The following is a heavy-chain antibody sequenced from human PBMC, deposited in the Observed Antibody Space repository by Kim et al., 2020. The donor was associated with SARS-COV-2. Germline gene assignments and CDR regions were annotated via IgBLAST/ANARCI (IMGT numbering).Heavy chain of an antibody. CDR1: GGSFSGYY. CDR3: ARGRRSSRIKFDY. V-gene: IGHV4-34*01. Sequence: SETLSLTCAVYGGSFSGYYWSWIRQPPGKGLEWIGEINHSGSTNYNPSLKSRVTISVDTSKNQFSLKLSSVTAADTAVYYCARGRRSSRIKFDYWGQG. J-gene: IGHJ4*02. CDR2: INHSGST. D-gene: IGHD6-13*01.